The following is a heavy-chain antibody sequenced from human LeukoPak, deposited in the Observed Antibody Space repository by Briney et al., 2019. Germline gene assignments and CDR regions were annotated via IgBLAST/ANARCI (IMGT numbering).Heavy chain of an antibody. J-gene: IGHJ4*02. CDR2: INHSGST. CDR3: AREMGIYGDYGAPDY. Sequence: SETLSLTCAVYGGSFSGYYWSWIRQPPGKGLEWIGEINHSGSTNYNPSLKSRVTISVDTSKNQFSLKLSSVTAAETAVYYCAREMGIYGDYGAPDYWGQGTLVTVSS. V-gene: IGHV4-34*01. CDR1: GGSFSGYY. D-gene: IGHD4-17*01.